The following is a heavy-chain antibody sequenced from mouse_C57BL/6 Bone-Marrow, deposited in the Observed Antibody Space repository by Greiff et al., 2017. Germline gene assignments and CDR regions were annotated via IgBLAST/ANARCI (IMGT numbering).Heavy chain of an antibody. CDR2: IDPENGDT. CDR1: GFNIKDDY. V-gene: IGHV14-4*01. CDR3: TGSQAWFAY. J-gene: IGHJ3*01. Sequence: VQLKQSGAELVRPGASVKLSCTASGFNIKDDYMHWVKQRPEQGLEWIGWIDPENGDTEYASKFQGKAPITADTSSNTAYLQLSSLTSEDTAVYYCTGSQAWFAYWGQGTLVTVSA. D-gene: IGHD1-1*01.